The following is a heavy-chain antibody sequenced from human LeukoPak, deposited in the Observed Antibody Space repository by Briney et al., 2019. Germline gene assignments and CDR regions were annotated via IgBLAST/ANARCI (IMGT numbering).Heavy chain of an antibody. CDR2: IIPILGIA. D-gene: IGHD2-2*01. V-gene: IGHV1-69*04. CDR1: GGTFSSYA. CDR3: ARDGVVQVVVPAAIEEANAFDI. J-gene: IGHJ3*02. Sequence: GASVKVSCKASGGTFSSYAISWVRQAPGQGLEWMGRIIPILGIANYAQKFQGRVTITADKSTSTAYMELSSLRSEDTAVYYCARDGVVQVVVPAAIEEANAFDIWGQGTMVTVSS.